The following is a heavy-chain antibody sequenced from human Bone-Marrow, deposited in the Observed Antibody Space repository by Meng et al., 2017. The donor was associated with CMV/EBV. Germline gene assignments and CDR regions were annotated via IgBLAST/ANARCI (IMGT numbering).Heavy chain of an antibody. Sequence: GGSLRLSCAASGFNFSSAWMNWVRQAPGKGLEWVGRIKNRTDGRTTAYAAPVKGRFTISRDDSKYTLHLQMDSLKTEDTAVYYCTTGLRWGQGTQVTVSS. CDR1: GFNFSSAW. V-gene: IGHV3-15*01. CDR2: IKNRTDGRTT. J-gene: IGHJ4*02. CDR3: TTGLR.